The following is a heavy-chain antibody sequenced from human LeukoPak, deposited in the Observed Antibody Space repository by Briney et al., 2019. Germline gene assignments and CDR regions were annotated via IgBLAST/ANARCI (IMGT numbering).Heavy chain of an antibody. Sequence: GGSLRLSCAASGFTFSNAWTSWVRQAPGKGLEWVGRIKSKTDGGTTDYAAPVKGRFTISRDDSKNTLYLQVNSLKTEDTAVYYCTTTSVAGTMGYWGQGTLVTVSS. CDR1: GFTFSNAW. CDR3: TTTSVAGTMGY. D-gene: IGHD6-19*01. CDR2: IKSKTDGGTT. V-gene: IGHV3-15*01. J-gene: IGHJ4*02.